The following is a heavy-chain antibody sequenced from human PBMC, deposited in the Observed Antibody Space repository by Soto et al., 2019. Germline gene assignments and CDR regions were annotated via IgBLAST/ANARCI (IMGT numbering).Heavy chain of an antibody. V-gene: IGHV4-59*02. CDR1: VDSVTNYF. J-gene: IGHJ4*02. CDR3: ARDPGYCTNGVCPIFNF. D-gene: IGHD2-8*01. Sequence: SETLSLTCTDSVDSVTNYFWSWMRQPPGKGLEWIGHMYHGGRTNYSPSLKSRVTMSLDSSRNQFSLNLSSVPAADTAVYFCARDPGYCTNGVCPIFNFWGQALLVTVSS. CDR2: MYHGGRT.